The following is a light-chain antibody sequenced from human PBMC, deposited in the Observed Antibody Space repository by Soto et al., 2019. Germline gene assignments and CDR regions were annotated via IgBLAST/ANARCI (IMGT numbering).Light chain of an antibody. CDR1: SSDVGGYDF. CDR2: EVN. Sequence: QSALTQPPSASGSPGQSVTISCTGTSSDVGGYDFVSWYQQHPGKAPKLMIYEVNKRPSGVPDRFSGSKSGNTASLTVSGLQAKDEADYYCSSYAGSNNYVFGTGIKLTVL. V-gene: IGLV2-8*01. CDR3: SSYAGSNNYV. J-gene: IGLJ1*01.